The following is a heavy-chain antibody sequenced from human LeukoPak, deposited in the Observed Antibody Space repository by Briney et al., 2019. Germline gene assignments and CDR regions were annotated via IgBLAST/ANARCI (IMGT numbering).Heavy chain of an antibody. CDR3: ARSLRGWYKDY. CDR1: GYTFTSYD. D-gene: IGHD6-19*01. Sequence: ASVKVSCKPSGYTFTSYDINWVRQATGQGLEWMGWMNPNSGNTAYAQKFQGRVTMTRDTSISTIYMELSSLRSEDTAVYYCARSLRGWYKDYWGQGTLVTVSS. J-gene: IGHJ4*02. CDR2: MNPNSGNT. V-gene: IGHV1-8*01.